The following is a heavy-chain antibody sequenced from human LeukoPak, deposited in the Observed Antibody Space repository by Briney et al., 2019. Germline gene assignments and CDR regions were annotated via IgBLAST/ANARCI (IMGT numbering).Heavy chain of an antibody. CDR2: IYSDGST. J-gene: IGHJ4*02. CDR3: ARDSVDTVMVTKFDS. CDR1: GFIVSSNH. Sequence: GGSLRLSCAASGFIVSSNHMSWVRQAPGKGLEWVSIIYSDGSTYYADSVKGRFTVSRDNSKNTLYLQMNSLRAEDTAVYYCARDSVDTVMVTKFDSWGQGSLVSVSS. V-gene: IGHV3-66*01. D-gene: IGHD5-18*01.